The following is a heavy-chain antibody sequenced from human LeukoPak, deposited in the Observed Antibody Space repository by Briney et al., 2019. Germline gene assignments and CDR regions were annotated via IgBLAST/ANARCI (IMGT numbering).Heavy chain of an antibody. CDR3: AREKYCTNGVCPAYYYYMDV. Sequence: GASVKVSCKASGGTFSSYAISWVRQAPGQGLEWMGGIIPIFGTANYAQKFQGRDTITADKSTSTAYMELSSLRSEDTAVYYCAREKYCTNGVCPAYYYYMDVWGKGTTVTVSS. CDR1: GGTFSSYA. D-gene: IGHD2-8*01. J-gene: IGHJ6*03. CDR2: IIPIFGTA. V-gene: IGHV1-69*06.